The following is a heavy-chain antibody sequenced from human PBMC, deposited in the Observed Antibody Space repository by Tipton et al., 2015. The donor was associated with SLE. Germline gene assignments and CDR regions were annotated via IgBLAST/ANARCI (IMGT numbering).Heavy chain of an antibody. V-gene: IGHV4-34*01. CDR2: IYYNGNT. Sequence: TLSLTCAVYGGSFSGYYWSWIRQPPGKGLEWIGSIYYNGNTYYNTSLKSRLTISIDTSKNRFALNLRSVTAADTAVYYCATQADNWFDPWGQGRLVTVPS. CDR3: ATQADNWFDP. CDR1: GGSFSGYY. J-gene: IGHJ5*02.